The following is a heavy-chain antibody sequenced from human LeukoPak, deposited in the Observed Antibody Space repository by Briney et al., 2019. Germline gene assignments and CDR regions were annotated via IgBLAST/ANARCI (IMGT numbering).Heavy chain of an antibody. Sequence: SETLSLTCTVSGGSISSYYWSWIRQPPGKGLEWIGYIYYSGSTNYNPSLKSRVTISVDTSKNQFSLNLNSVTAADTAVYYCARDSDYGDFFFDYWGQGILIAVSS. CDR1: GGSISSYY. J-gene: IGHJ4*02. CDR2: IYYSGST. CDR3: ARDSDYGDFFFDY. V-gene: IGHV4-59*12. D-gene: IGHD4-17*01.